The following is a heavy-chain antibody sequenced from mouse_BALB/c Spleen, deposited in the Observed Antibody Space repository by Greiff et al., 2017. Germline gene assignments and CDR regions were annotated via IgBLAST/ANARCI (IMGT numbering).Heavy chain of an antibody. Sequence: QVHVKQSGAELAKPGASVKMSCKASGYTFTSYWMHWVNQRPGQGLEWIGYINPSTGYTEYNQKFKDKATLTADKSSSTAYMQLSSLTSEDSAVYYCARRGSSYHYWGQGTTLTVSS. D-gene: IGHD1-1*01. J-gene: IGHJ2*01. CDR1: GYTFTSYW. CDR2: INPSTGYT. V-gene: IGHV1-7*01. CDR3: ARRGSSYHY.